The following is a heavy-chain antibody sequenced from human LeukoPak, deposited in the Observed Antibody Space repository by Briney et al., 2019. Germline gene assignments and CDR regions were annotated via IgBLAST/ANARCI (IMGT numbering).Heavy chain of an antibody. J-gene: IGHJ3*02. D-gene: IGHD2-2*01. CDR3: ATPYCSSISCLDVFNM. CDR1: GVPVSDGRYY. Sequence: SQTLSLTCSVSGVPVSDGRYYWTWIRHYPGKGLEWIGYKYYSGSAKYNPSLKSRLTISIDTSKNQSSLQLSSVTAADTATYYCATPYCSSISCLDVFNMWGQGTGVTVSS. CDR2: KYYSGSA. V-gene: IGHV4-31*03.